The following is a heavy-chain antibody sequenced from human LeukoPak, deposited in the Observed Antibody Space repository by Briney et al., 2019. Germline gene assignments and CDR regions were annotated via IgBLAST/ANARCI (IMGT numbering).Heavy chain of an antibody. CDR1: GASISIYS. Sequence: SETLSLTCTVSGASISIYSWSWIRQPPGQGLEWIGYIYYSGSPNYNPSLKSRVTMSVDASKNQFSLKVSSVTAADTGVYYCAKSNRYCDSASCYEAFDIWGQGTMVTVSS. J-gene: IGHJ3*02. CDR3: AKSNRYCDSASCYEAFDI. CDR2: IYYSGSP. D-gene: IGHD2-2*01. V-gene: IGHV4-59*01.